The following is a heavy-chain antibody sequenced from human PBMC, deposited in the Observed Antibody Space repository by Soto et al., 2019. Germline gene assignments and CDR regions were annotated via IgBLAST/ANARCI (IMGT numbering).Heavy chain of an antibody. CDR3: ARVIPGAEAWFDP. V-gene: IGHV1-18*01. D-gene: IGHD2-2*01. J-gene: IGHJ5*02. Sequence: ASVKVSCKASGNTFTNFGVTWVRQAPGQGLEWMGWISAYTDDPNYAQKFQGRVTMTIDTSTSAAYLDLRSLTSDDTAVYYCARVIPGAEAWFDPWGQGTLVTVSS. CDR1: GNTFTNFG. CDR2: ISAYTDDP.